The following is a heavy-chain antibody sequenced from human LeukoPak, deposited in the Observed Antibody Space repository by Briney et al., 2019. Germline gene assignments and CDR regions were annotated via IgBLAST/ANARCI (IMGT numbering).Heavy chain of an antibody. CDR1: GFTFNTYA. CDR2: ISGRGSSGGTP. J-gene: IGHJ3*02. V-gene: IGHV3-23*01. CDR3: ARGPSGALDI. D-gene: IGHD3-10*01. Sequence: GGSLRLSCAASGFTFNTYAMSWVRQAPGKGLEWVSTISGRGSSGGTPYYADSVKGRFTISRDNSKNTLYLQMNSLRAEDTAVYCCARGPSGALDIWGLGTTVTVSS.